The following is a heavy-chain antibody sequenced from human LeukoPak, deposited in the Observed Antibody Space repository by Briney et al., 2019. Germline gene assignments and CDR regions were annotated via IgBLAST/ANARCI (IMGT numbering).Heavy chain of an antibody. CDR3: TRDASTSLFN. CDR2: IQNKGNSHIA. V-gene: IGHV3-72*01. D-gene: IGHD2/OR15-2a*01. J-gene: IGHJ1*01. CDR1: GFTFSDYY. Sequence: PGGSLRLSCAASGFTFSDYYMDWVRQAPGKGLEWFGRIQNKGNSHIANYAASVKGRFTMSRDDSKNSLFLQMNSLRTEDTAVYYCTRDASTSLFNWGQGTLVTVSS.